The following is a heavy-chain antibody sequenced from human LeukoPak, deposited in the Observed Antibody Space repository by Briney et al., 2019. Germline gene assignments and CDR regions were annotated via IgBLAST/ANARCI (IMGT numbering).Heavy chain of an antibody. D-gene: IGHD6-25*01. Sequence: SETLSLTGVVSGGSISSHYWSWIRQPPGKGLEWIGYIYFSGYTNYNPSLKSRVTISVDTSNNHFSLRLTSVTAADTAVYYCARSERRAQKDTYFNHYYYMDVWGKGTTVTVSS. CDR1: GGSISSHY. CDR3: ARSERRAQKDTYFNHYYYMDV. V-gene: IGHV4-59*11. CDR2: IYFSGYT. J-gene: IGHJ6*03.